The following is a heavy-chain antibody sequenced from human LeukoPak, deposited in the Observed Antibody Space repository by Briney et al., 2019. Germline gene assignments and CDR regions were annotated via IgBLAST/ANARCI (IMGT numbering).Heavy chain of an antibody. CDR3: ARDFKGSYYGSGSYPTLDY. D-gene: IGHD3-10*01. J-gene: IGHJ4*02. CDR1: GGSISSGDYY. Sequence: SETLSLTCTVSGGSISSGDYYWSWIRQPPGKGLEWIGYIYYSGSTYYNPSLKSRVTISVDRSKNQFSLKLSSVTAADTAVYYCARDFKGSYYGSGSYPTLDYWGQGTLVTVSS. V-gene: IGHV4-30-4*01. CDR2: IYYSGST.